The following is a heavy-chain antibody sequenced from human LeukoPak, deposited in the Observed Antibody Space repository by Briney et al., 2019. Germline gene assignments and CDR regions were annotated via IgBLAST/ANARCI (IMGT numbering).Heavy chain of an antibody. D-gene: IGHD3-10*01. Sequence: SVKVSCKASGFTFTSSAMQWVRQARGQRLEWIGWIVVGSGNTNYAQKFQERVTITRDMSTSTAYMELSSLRSEDTAVYYCAKGQSTMVRGANFDYWGQGTLVTVSS. CDR2: IVVGSGNT. J-gene: IGHJ4*02. CDR3: AKGQSTMVRGANFDY. V-gene: IGHV1-58*02. CDR1: GFTFTSSA.